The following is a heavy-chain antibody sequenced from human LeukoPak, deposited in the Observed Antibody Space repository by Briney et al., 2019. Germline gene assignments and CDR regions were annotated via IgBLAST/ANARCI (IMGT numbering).Heavy chain of an antibody. CDR2: INPTGDST. CDR1: GYTFTSHY. Sequence: ASVKVSCKASGYTFTSHYMHWVRQAPEKGLEWMGIINPTGDSTDYAQKFQGRVTMTRDTSTSTDYMELSSLTYEDTAVYYCARAAWSTVVTPVAFDIWGQGTMVTVSS. CDR3: ARAAWSTVVTPVAFDI. D-gene: IGHD4-23*01. V-gene: IGHV1-46*01. J-gene: IGHJ3*02.